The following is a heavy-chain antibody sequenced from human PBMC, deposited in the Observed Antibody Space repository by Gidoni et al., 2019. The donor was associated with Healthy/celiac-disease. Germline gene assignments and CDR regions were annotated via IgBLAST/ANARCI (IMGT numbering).Heavy chain of an antibody. CDR1: GGSISSYY. CDR2: IYYSGST. CDR3: ACSPYYDFWSGNYGMDV. V-gene: IGHV4-59*01. J-gene: IGHJ6*02. D-gene: IGHD3-3*01. Sequence: QVQLQESGPGLVQPSVTLSLTSTVSGGSISSYYWRWIRQPPGKGLEWIGYIYYSGSTNYNPSLKSRVTISVDTSKNQFSLKLSSVTAADTAVYYCACSPYYDFWSGNYGMDVWGQGTTVTVSS.